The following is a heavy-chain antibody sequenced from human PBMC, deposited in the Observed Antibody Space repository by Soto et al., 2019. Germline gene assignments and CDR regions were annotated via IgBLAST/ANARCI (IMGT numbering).Heavy chain of an antibody. CDR3: ARVHDSSGYAFDY. V-gene: IGHV4-59*01. J-gene: IGHJ4*02. Sequence: PSETQSLTCTVSGGSISSYYWSWIRQPPGKGLEWIGYIYYSGSTNYNPSLKSRVTISVDTSKNQFSLKLSSVTAADTAVYYCARVHDSSGYAFDYWGQGTLVTVSS. D-gene: IGHD3-22*01. CDR2: IYYSGST. CDR1: GGSISSYY.